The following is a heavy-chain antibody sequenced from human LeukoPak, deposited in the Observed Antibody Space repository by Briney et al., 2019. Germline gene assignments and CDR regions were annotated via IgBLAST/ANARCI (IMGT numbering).Heavy chain of an antibody. CDR1: GGSFSGYY. V-gene: IGHV4-34*01. CDR2: INHSGST. J-gene: IGHJ4*02. Sequence: SETLSLTCAVYGGSFSGYYWSWIRQPPGKGLEWIGEINHSGSTNYNPSLKSRVTISVDTSENQFSLKLSSVTAADTAVYYCARGPGIAVAGYFDYWGQGTLVTVSS. D-gene: IGHD6-19*01. CDR3: ARGPGIAVAGYFDY.